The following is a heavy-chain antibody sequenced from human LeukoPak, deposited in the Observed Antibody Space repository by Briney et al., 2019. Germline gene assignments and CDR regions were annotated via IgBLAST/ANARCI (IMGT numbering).Heavy chain of an antibody. J-gene: IGHJ4*02. CDR1: GFTFDDYA. CDR2: ISWNSGSI. V-gene: IGHV3-9*01. D-gene: IGHD6-19*01. CDR3: AKGSFSSGWYIFDY. Sequence: GVSLRLSCAASGFTFDDYAMHWVRQAQGKGLEWASGISWNSGSIGYADSVKGRFTISRDNAKNSLYLQMNSLRAEDTALYYCAKGSFSSGWYIFDYWGQGTLVTVSS.